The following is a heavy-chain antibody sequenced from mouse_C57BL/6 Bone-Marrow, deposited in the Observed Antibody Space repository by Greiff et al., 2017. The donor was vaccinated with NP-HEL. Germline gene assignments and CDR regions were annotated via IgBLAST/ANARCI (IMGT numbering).Heavy chain of an antibody. D-gene: IGHD1-1*01. CDR3: TRDYGSSWYYFDY. CDR1: GYTFTSYW. CDR2: IYPGNSDT. V-gene: IGHV1-5*01. Sequence: EVQLQQSGTVLARPGASVKMSCKTSGYTFTSYWMHWVKQRPGQGLEWIGAIYPGNSDTSYNQKFKGKAKLTAVTSASTAYMELSSLTNEDSAVYYCTRDYGSSWYYFDYWGQGTTLTVSS. J-gene: IGHJ2*01.